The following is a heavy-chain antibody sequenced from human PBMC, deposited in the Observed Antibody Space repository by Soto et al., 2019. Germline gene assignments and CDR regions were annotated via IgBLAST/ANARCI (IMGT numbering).Heavy chain of an antibody. D-gene: IGHD2-8*01. Sequence: QVQLVQSGAEVKKPGSSVKVSCKASGGTFSSYAISWVRQAPGQGLEWMGGIIPIFGTANYAQKFQGRVTTNADESTSTAYMELSSLRSEDTAVYYCARDRKLYGTRGGDYYYDGMDVWGQGTTVTVSS. CDR2: IIPIFGTA. V-gene: IGHV1-69*12. CDR1: GGTFSSYA. J-gene: IGHJ6*02. CDR3: ARDRKLYGTRGGDYYYDGMDV.